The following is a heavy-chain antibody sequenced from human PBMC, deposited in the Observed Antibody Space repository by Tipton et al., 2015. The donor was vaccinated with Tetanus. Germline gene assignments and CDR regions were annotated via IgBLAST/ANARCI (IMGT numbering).Heavy chain of an antibody. V-gene: IGHV3-9*01. CDR3: AKLGLSSSSPFNYYYYGMDV. CDR1: GFTFDDYA. D-gene: IGHD6-6*01. Sequence: SLRLSCAASGFTFDDYAMHWVRQAPGKGLEWVSGISWNSGSIGYADSVKGRFTISRDNAKNSLYLQMNSLRAEDTALYYCAKLGLSSSSPFNYYYYGMDVWGQGTTVTVSS. J-gene: IGHJ6*02. CDR2: ISWNSGSI.